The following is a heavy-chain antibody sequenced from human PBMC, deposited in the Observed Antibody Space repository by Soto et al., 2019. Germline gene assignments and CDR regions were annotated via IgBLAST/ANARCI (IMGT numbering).Heavy chain of an antibody. CDR2: ISWNSGSI. D-gene: IGHD4-17*01. V-gene: IGHV3-9*01. CDR1: GFTFDDYA. Sequence: PGGSLRLSCAASGFTFDDYAMHWVRQAPGKGLEWVSGISWNSGSIGYADSVKGRFTISRDNAKNSLYLQMNSLRAEDTALYYCAKVMHDYGDYVSYDAFDIWGQGTMVTVSS. J-gene: IGHJ3*02. CDR3: AKVMHDYGDYVSYDAFDI.